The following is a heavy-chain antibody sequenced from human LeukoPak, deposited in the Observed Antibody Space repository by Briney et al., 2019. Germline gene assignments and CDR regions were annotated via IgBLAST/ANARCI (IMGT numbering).Heavy chain of an antibody. CDR2: IIPIFGTA. D-gene: IGHD6-13*01. J-gene: IGHJ4*02. V-gene: IGHV1-69*05. Sequence: SVKVSCKASGGTFSSYAISRVRQAPGQGLEWMGRIIPIFGTANYAQRFQGRVTITTDESTSTAYMELSSLRSEDTAVYYCARAIAAAGYFDYWGQGTLVTVSS. CDR3: ARAIAAAGYFDY. CDR1: GGTFSSYA.